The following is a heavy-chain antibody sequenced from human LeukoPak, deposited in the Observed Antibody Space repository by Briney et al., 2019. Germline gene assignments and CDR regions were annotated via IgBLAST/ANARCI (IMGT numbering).Heavy chain of an antibody. CDR2: ISSGGSTI. CDR1: GFTFRNYV. D-gene: IGHD6-13*01. J-gene: IGHJ3*02. V-gene: IGHV3-48*04. Sequence: PGGSLRLSCAASGFTFRNYVIHWVRQAPGKGLEWVSYISSGGSTIYYADSVKGRFTISRDNAKNSLYLQMNSLRAEDTAVYYCARASSWYGNDAFDIWGQGTMVTVSS. CDR3: ARASSWYGNDAFDI.